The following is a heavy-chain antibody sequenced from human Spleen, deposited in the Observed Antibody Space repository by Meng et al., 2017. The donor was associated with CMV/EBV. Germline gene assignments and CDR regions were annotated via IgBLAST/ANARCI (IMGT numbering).Heavy chain of an antibody. CDR1: GYTFTSYG. D-gene: IGHD3-9*01. CDR3: ARDYDILTGYYLDY. CDR2: ISAYNGNT. V-gene: IGHV1-18*01. J-gene: IGHJ4*02. Sequence: QVQLVQSGAEVXXXXXSXKGXXKASGYTFTSYGISWVRQAPGQGLEWMGWISAYNGNTNYAQKLQGRVTMTTDTSTSTAYMELRSLRSDDTAVYYCARDYDILTGYYLDYWGQGTLVTVSS.